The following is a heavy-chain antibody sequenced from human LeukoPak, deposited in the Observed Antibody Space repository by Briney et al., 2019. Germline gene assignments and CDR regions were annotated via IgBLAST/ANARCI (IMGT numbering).Heavy chain of an antibody. Sequence: GGSLRLSCAASGFTFSNYWMTWVRQAPGKGLEWVANINQDGSQKYYVDSVKGRFTISRDNAKNSLYLQMNSLRAEDTAVYYCARGGNWQQSGKGNQYYFDYWGQGTLVTVSS. CDR3: ARGGNWQQSGKGNQYYFDY. D-gene: IGHD6-13*01. V-gene: IGHV3-7*01. J-gene: IGHJ4*02. CDR2: INQDGSQK. CDR1: GFTFSNYW.